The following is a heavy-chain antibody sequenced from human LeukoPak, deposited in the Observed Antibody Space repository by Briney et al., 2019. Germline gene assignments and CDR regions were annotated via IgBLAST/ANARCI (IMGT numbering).Heavy chain of an antibody. CDR2: INPSGGST. Sequence: ASVKVSCKASGYTFTSNDIHWVRQAPGQGLEWMGIINPSGGSTSYAQKFQGRVTKTRDTSTSTVYMELSSLRSEDTAVYYCARFASLYSRSWYYAFDIWGQGTMVTVSS. CDR1: GYTFTSND. D-gene: IGHD6-13*01. J-gene: IGHJ3*02. V-gene: IGHV1-46*01. CDR3: ARFASLYSRSWYYAFDI.